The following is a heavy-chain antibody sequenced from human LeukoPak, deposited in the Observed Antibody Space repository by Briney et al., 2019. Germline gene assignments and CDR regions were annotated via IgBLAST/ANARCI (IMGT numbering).Heavy chain of an antibody. CDR1: GFTFSNYA. D-gene: IGHD3-10*01. Sequence: PGGSLRLSCEASGFTFSNYAMHWVRRAPGKGLEGVALISYDGSTKHYADSVKGRFTISRDNSKNTLSLQINSLRSEDTAVYYCAKDLHYYGPGSSPQYWGQGTLVTVSS. J-gene: IGHJ4*02. CDR3: AKDLHYYGPGSSPQY. CDR2: ISYDGSTK. V-gene: IGHV3-30*18.